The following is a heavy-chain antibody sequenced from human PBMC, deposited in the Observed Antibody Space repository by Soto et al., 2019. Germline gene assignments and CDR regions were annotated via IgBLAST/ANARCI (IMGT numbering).Heavy chain of an antibody. J-gene: IGHJ5*02. Sequence: ASVKVSCKASGYTFTSYYMHWVRQAPGQGLEWMGIINPSGGSTSYAQKFQGRVTMTRDTSTSTVYMELSSLRSEDTAVYYCARESTDIVVVVAASGTVPQEVEWLDPWVQATLVTV. CDR3: ARESTDIVVVVAASGTVPQEVEWLDP. V-gene: IGHV1-46*01. CDR2: INPSGGST. D-gene: IGHD2-15*01. CDR1: GYTFTSYY.